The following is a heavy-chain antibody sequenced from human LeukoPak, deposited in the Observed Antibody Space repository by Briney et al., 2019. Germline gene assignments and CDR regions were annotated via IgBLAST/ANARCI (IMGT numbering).Heavy chain of an antibody. CDR3: ARESRRIAAAGPSYYMDV. CDR2: IYYSGST. CDR1: GGSISSSSYY. Sequence: PSETLSLTCTVSGGSISSSSYYWGWIRQPPGKGLEWIGSIYYSGSTNYNPSLKSRVTISVDTSKNQFSLMVNSVTAADTAVYYCARESRRIAAAGPSYYMDVWGRGTTVTVSS. V-gene: IGHV4-39*07. D-gene: IGHD6-13*01. J-gene: IGHJ6*03.